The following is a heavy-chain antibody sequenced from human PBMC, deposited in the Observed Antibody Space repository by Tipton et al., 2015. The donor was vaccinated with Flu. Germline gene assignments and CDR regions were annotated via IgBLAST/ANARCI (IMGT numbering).Heavy chain of an antibody. J-gene: IGHJ3*02. V-gene: IGHV4-59*01. CDR1: GDSINSYY. D-gene: IGHD3-10*01. CDR2: IYYSGSS. CDR3: ARVTFGSGTYYKTDPFDI. Sequence: TLSLTCTVSGDSINSYYWSWIRQPPGRGLEWIGYIYYSGSSTYNPSLKSRVTISLDRSKKQFSLKVNSVTAANTSVYYCARVTFGSGTYYKTDPFDIWGQGTMVTFSS.